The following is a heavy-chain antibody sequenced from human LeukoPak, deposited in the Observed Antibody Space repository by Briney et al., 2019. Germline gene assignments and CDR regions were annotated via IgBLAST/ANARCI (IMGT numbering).Heavy chain of an antibody. CDR1: GGSISSYY. J-gene: IGHJ3*02. CDR2: IYYSGST. CDR3: ARRWLLYVRRAFDI. V-gene: IGHV4-59*12. Sequence: SETLSLTCTVSGGSISSYYWSWIRQPPGKGLEWIGYIYYSGSTNYNPSLKSRVTISVDTSKNQFSLKLSSVTAADTAVYYCARRWLLYVRRAFDIWGQGTMVTVSS. D-gene: IGHD3-9*01.